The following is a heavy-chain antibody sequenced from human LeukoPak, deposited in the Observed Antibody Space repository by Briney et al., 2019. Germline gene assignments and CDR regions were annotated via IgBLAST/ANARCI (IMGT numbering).Heavy chain of an antibody. V-gene: IGHV1-24*01. CDR1: GYTLTELS. Sequence: ASVKVSCKVSGYTLTELSMHWVRQAPGKGLEWMGGFGPEDGETIYAQKFQGRVTMTEDTSTDTAYMERSSLRSEDTAVYYCATAEAGTGDWFDPWGQGTLVTVSS. CDR3: ATAEAGTGDWFDP. CDR2: FGPEDGET. J-gene: IGHJ5*02. D-gene: IGHD6-19*01.